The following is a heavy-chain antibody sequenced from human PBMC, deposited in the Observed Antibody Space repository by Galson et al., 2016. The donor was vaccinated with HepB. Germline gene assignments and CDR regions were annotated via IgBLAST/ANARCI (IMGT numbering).Heavy chain of an antibody. V-gene: IGHV3-23*01. CDR3: AKDLGDGTYWGNIDH. D-gene: IGHD1-26*01. J-gene: IGHJ4*02. CDR2: ISGGST. Sequence: SLRLSCAASGFTFSNYAMTWVRQPPGKGLEWVSSISGGSTYYADSVKGRFTISRDNSKNTVYLQMNSLRAEDTAIYYCAKDLGDGTYWGNIDHWGQGTLVTVSS. CDR1: GFTFSNYA.